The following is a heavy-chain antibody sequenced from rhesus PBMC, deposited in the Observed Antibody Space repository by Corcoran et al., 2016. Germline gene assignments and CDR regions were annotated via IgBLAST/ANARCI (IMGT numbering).Heavy chain of an antibody. CDR2: ISGRGGST. D-gene: IGHD4-23*01. J-gene: IGHJ6*01. CDR1: GGSISSNY. Sequence: QLKLQESGPGLVKPSETLSLTCAVSGGSISSNYWIWILQPPGKGLVWIGRISGRGGSTDYNPSLKSRVTISTDTCKKQFSLTLSSVNDADTAVYYCARYSNYYGLDYWGQGVVVTVSS. CDR3: ARYSNYYGLDY. V-gene: IGHV4-173*01.